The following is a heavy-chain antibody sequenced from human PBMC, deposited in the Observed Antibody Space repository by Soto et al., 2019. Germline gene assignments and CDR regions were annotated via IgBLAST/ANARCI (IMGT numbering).Heavy chain of an antibody. Sequence: PGGSLRLSCAASGFTFSSYAMSWVRQAPGKGLEWVSAISGSGGSTYYADSVKGRFTISRDNSKNTLYLQMNSLRAEDTAVYYCAKDLSSSGSFGVVIIPYYYYGMDVWGQGTTVTVSS. CDR3: AKDLSSSGSFGVVIIPYYYYGMDV. CDR2: ISGSGGST. J-gene: IGHJ6*02. D-gene: IGHD3-3*01. V-gene: IGHV3-23*01. CDR1: GFTFSSYA.